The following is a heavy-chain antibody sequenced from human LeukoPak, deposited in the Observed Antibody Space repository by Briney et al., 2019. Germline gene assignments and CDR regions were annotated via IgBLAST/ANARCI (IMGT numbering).Heavy chain of an antibody. CDR2: INPSGGST. V-gene: IGHV1-46*01. J-gene: IGHJ5*02. CDR1: GYTFTSYY. CDR3: ASEALPGMYSSSWYEGFDP. D-gene: IGHD6-13*01. Sequence: ASVKVSCKASGYTFTSYYMHWVRQAPGQGLEWMGIINPSGGSTSYAQKFQGRVTMTRDTSISTAYMELSRLRSDDTAVYYCASEALPGMYSSSWYEGFDPWGQGTLVTVSS.